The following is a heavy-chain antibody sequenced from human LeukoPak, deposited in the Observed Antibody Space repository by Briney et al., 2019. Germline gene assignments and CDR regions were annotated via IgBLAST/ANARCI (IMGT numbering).Heavy chain of an antibody. J-gene: IGHJ4*02. CDR1: GGSISSYY. CDR3: ARAPGGYGFLFDY. Sequence: SETLSLTCTVSGGSISSYYWSWIRQPPGKGLEWIGYIYYSGSTNYNPSLKSRVTISVDTSKNQFSLKLSSVTAADTAVYYCARAPGGYGFLFDYWGQGTLVTVSS. D-gene: IGHD5-12*01. V-gene: IGHV4-59*01. CDR2: IYYSGST.